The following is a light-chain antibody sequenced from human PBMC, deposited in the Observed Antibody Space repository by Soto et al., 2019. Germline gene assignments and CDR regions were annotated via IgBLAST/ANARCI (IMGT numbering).Light chain of an antibody. Sequence: DIQLTQCPSSVSASVGDRVTITCRASQAISGWFAWFQQKPGKDPKLLIYASSRLQSGVTSRFSVSRSGTDFKLTISGLLPEDSATDYCQQAHSFPLAFGGGTKVDIK. J-gene: IGKJ4*01. CDR1: QAISGW. CDR3: QQAHSFPLA. V-gene: IGKV1D-12*01. CDR2: ASS.